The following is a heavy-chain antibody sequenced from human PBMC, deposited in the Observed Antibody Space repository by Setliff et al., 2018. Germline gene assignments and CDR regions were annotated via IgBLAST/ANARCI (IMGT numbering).Heavy chain of an antibody. CDR2: VEWNGGGT. D-gene: IGHD2-15*01. CDR1: GFNFSINDMTYG. CDR3: ARFACSGGSCYLSSSDY. J-gene: IGHJ4*02. V-gene: IGHV3-20*04. Sequence: GGSLRLSCAASGFNFSINDMTYGMNWVRQAPGKGLEWVSGVEWNGGGTGYADSVKGRFTISRDNAKNSLSLQMNSLRAEDTAVYYCARFACSGGSCYLSSSDYWGQGTLVTVSS.